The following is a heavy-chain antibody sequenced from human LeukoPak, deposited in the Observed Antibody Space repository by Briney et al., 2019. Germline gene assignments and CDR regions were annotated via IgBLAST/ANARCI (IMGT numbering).Heavy chain of an antibody. CDR2: ISAYNGNT. CDR1: GYTFTSYG. Sequence: ASVKVSCKASGYTFTSYGISWVRQAPGQGLEWMGWISAYNGNTNYAQKLQGRVTMTTDTSTSTAYMELRSLRSDDTAVYYCARDPPKRTTVVPPGYYYYGMDVWGQGTTVTVSS. V-gene: IGHV1-18*01. J-gene: IGHJ6*02. D-gene: IGHD4-23*01. CDR3: ARDPPKRTTVVPPGYYYYGMDV.